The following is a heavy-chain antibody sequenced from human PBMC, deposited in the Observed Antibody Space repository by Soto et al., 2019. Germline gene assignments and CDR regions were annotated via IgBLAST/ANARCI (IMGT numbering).Heavy chain of an antibody. D-gene: IGHD6-13*01. J-gene: IGHJ5*01. CDR1: GAFISGYY. CDR2: IYTSGST. Sequence: LSLTCTVSGAFISGYYWSWIRQPAGKGLEWIGRIYTSGSTKYSPSLKSRATMSVDTSKKQFSLKLNSVTAADTAVYYCARESTVAGTDNWFDSWGQGXLVTVSS. V-gene: IGHV4-4*07. CDR3: ARESTVAGTDNWFDS.